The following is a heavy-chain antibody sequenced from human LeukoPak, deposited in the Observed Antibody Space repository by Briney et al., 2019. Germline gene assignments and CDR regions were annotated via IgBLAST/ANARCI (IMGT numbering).Heavy chain of an antibody. V-gene: IGHV3-23*01. D-gene: IGHD3-22*01. Sequence: GGSLRLSCAASRLPFSSYAMSWVRQAPGKGLEWVSAISESGSGTYYADSVKGRFTISRDNSRNTLSLQMYSLRAEDTAVYYCAGYYYDSSGYYYRHFDYWGQGTLVTVSS. CDR1: RLPFSSYA. CDR2: ISESGSGT. J-gene: IGHJ4*02. CDR3: AGYYYDSSGYYYRHFDY.